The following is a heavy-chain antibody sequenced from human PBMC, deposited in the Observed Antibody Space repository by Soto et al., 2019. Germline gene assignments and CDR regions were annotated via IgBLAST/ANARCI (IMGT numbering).Heavy chain of an antibody. CDR2: IIPIFGTA. CDR3: ARERGGAIIVGVTGTFDV. CDR1: GGIFSSYA. Sequence: QEQLVQSGAEVKKPGSSVKVSCKASGGIFSSYAISWVRQAPGQGLEWMGGIIPIFGTANYAQKFQGRVTITADESTNTAYMDLSSLKSEDTAIYYCARERGGAIIVGVTGTFDVWGQGTLVTVSS. J-gene: IGHJ3*01. D-gene: IGHD3-22*01. V-gene: IGHV1-69*01.